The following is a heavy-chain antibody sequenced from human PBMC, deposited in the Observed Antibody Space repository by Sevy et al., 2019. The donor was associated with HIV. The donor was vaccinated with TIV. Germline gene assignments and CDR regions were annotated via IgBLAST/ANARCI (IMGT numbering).Heavy chain of an antibody. CDR1: GYTFTSYG. V-gene: IGHV1-18*01. D-gene: IGHD3-22*01. CDR3: ARDQYDSSGYYYSYYGMDV. Sequence: ASVKVSCKASGYTFTSYGINWVRQAPGQGLEWMGWISAYSGNTNYAQNLQGRVTMTTETFTTKACMELGSLTSDDTAVYYCARDQYDSSGYYYSYYGMDVWGQGTTVTVSS. CDR2: ISAYSGNT. J-gene: IGHJ6*02.